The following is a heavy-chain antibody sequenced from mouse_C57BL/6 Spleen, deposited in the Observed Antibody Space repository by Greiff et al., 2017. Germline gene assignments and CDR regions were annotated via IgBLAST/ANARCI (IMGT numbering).Heavy chain of an antibody. D-gene: IGHD4-1*01. CDR1: GYTFTNYW. Sequence: VQLQQSGAELVRPGTSVKMSCKASGYTFTNYWIGWAKQRPGHGLEWIGDIYPGGGYTNYNEKFKGKATLTADKSSSTAYMQLSSLTSEDSAVYYCATDWGFDYWGQGTTLTVSS. J-gene: IGHJ2*01. V-gene: IGHV1-63*01. CDR3: ATDWGFDY. CDR2: IYPGGGYT.